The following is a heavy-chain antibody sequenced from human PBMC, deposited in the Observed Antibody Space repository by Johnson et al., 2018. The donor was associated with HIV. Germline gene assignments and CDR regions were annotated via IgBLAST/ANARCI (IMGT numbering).Heavy chain of an antibody. Sequence: VQLVESGGGLVKPGGSLRLSCAASGFIFSDYYMSWIRQAPGKGLEWVANIKQDGSEKYYVDSVKGRFTISRDNAKNSLYLQMNSLRAEDTAVYYCASTSSGWFYAFDIWGQGTMVTVSS. CDR2: IKQDGSEK. CDR3: ASTSSGWFYAFDI. D-gene: IGHD6-19*01. CDR1: GFIFSDYY. J-gene: IGHJ3*02. V-gene: IGHV3-7*01.